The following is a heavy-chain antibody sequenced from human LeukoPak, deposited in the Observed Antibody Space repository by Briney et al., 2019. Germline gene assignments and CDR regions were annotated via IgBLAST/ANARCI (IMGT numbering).Heavy chain of an antibody. D-gene: IGHD2-8*02. Sequence: ASVKVSCKASGYTFTNHLLHWVRQAPAQGLAWVGRITPSVDTTNYAQKFRDRVTMTRDTSTSTVYMELSSLRSEDTAVYHCVREESGGYFDYWGQGTLVTVSS. CDR1: GYTFTNHL. CDR2: ITPSVDTT. V-gene: IGHV1-46*01. J-gene: IGHJ4*02. CDR3: VREESGGYFDY.